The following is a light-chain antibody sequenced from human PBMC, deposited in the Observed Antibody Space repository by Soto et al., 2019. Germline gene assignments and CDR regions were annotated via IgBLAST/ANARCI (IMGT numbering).Light chain of an antibody. V-gene: IGKV3-15*01. CDR1: QSVDNY. J-gene: IGKJ2*01. CDR3: QQYKNWPPYT. CDR2: GAS. Sequence: EIVMTQSPATLSVSPGERATLSCRASQSVDNYLAWYQQKPGQAPSLLIYGASTRATGIPARFSGSGSGTEFTLTISSLQSEDFAVYYCQQYKNWPPYTFGQGTKLEMK.